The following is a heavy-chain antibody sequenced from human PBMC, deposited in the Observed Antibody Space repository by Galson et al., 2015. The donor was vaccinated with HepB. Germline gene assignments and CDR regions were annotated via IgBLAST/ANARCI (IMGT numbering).Heavy chain of an antibody. D-gene: IGHD3-3*02. J-gene: IGHJ4*02. V-gene: IGHV3-7*04. Sequence: SLRLSCAASGFTFSGYWMSWVRQAPGKGLEWVANINQDASGENYVDSVKGRFTISRDNARNSLYLQMNTLRADDTAPYYCARGRVALAPFDYWGQGTLVTVSS. CDR2: INQDASGE. CDR1: GFTFSGYW. CDR3: ARGRVALAPFDY.